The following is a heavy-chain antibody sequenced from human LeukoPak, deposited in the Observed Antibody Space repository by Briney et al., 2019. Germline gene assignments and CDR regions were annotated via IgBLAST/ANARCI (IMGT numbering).Heavy chain of an antibody. Sequence: ASVKVSCKASGGTFSNYAISWVRQAPGQGLERMGGIIPILDTTNHAQKFQGRVTITADKSTSTAYMELSSLRSEDTAVYYCARWRHTLARRWFDPWGQGTLVTVSS. CDR1: GGTFSNYA. D-gene: IGHD2-2*02. CDR3: ARWRHTLARRWFDP. J-gene: IGHJ5*02. CDR2: IIPILDTT. V-gene: IGHV1-69*10.